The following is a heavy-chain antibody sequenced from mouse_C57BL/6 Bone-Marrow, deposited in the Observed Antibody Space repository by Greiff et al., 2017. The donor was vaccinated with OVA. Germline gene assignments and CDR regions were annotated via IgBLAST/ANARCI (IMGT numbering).Heavy chain of an antibody. J-gene: IGHJ4*01. CDR2: INPSNGGT. D-gene: IGHD3-2*02. V-gene: IGHV1-53*01. CDR1: GYTFTSYW. CDR3: ASEPAQATCAMDY. Sequence: QVQLQQPGTELVKPGASVKLSCKASGYTFTSYWMHWVKQRPGQGLEWIGNINPSNGGTNYNEKFKSKATLTVDKSSSTAYMQRSSLTSEDSAVYYCASEPAQATCAMDYWGQGTSVTVSS.